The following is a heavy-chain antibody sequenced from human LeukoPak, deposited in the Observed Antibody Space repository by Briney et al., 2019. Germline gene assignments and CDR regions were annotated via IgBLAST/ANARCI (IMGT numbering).Heavy chain of an antibody. J-gene: IGHJ4*02. CDR3: ARDSVTREMATRYDY. Sequence: SETLSLTCTVSGGPISSTSYYWGWIRQPPGRGLEWIGYIYYSGSTNYNPSLKSRVTISVDTSKNQFSLKLSSVTAADTAVYYCARDSVTREMATRYDYWGQGTLVTVSS. V-gene: IGHV4-61*01. CDR2: IYYSGST. CDR1: GGPISSTSYY. D-gene: IGHD5-24*01.